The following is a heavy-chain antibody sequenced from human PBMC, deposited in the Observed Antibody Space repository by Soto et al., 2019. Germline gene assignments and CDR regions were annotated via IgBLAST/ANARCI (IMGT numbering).Heavy chain of an antibody. CDR3: ASSNIAATGFYYYGMDV. Sequence: SETLSLTCTVSGGSISSYDWSWIRQPPGKGLEWIGYIYYSGSTNYNPSLKSRVTIPVDTSKNQFSLKLSSVTAADTAVYYCASSNIAATGFYYYGMDVWGRGTTVTVSS. V-gene: IGHV4-59*01. CDR1: GGSISSYD. D-gene: IGHD6-13*01. J-gene: IGHJ6*02. CDR2: IYYSGST.